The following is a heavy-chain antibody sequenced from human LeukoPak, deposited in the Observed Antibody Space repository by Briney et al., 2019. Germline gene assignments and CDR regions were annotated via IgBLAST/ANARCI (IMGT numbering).Heavy chain of an antibody. Sequence: GGSLRLSCAASGFTVRANYMNWVRQAPGKGLEWVSGISWNSGSIGYADSVKGRFTISRDNAKNSLYLQMNSLRAEDTALYYCAKEGAAVAEFDYWGQGTLVTVSS. V-gene: IGHV3-9*01. D-gene: IGHD6-19*01. CDR2: ISWNSGSI. CDR1: GFTVRANY. J-gene: IGHJ4*02. CDR3: AKEGAAVAEFDY.